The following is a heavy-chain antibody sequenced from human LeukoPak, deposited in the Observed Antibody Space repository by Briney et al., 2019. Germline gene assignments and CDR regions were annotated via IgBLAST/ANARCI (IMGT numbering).Heavy chain of an antibody. D-gene: IGHD4-17*01. J-gene: IGHJ6*02. CDR2: IWYDGSNK. CDR1: GFTFSSYG. Sequence: KPGRSLRLSCAASGFTFSSYGMHWVRQAPGKGLEWVAVIWYDGSNKYYADSVKGRFTISRDNSKNTLYLQMNSLRAEDTAVYYCAREYGDYYYYSMDVWGQGTTVTVSS. V-gene: IGHV3-33*01. CDR3: AREYGDYYYYSMDV.